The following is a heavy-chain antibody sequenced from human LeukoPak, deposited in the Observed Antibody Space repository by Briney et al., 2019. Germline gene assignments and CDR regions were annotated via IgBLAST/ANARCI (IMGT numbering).Heavy chain of an antibody. J-gene: IGHJ4*02. V-gene: IGHV3-23*01. Sequence: GGSLRLSCAASGFTFSSYAMSWVRQAPGEGLEWVSAISGSGGSTYYADSVKGRFTISRDNSKNTLYLQMNSLRAEDTAVYYCAKDSHSSGWAKFDYWGQGTLVTVSS. CDR2: ISGSGGST. D-gene: IGHD6-19*01. CDR3: AKDSHSSGWAKFDY. CDR1: GFTFSSYA.